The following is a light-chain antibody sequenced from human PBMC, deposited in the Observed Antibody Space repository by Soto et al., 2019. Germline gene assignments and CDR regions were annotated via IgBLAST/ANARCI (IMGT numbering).Light chain of an antibody. J-gene: IGKJ1*01. CDR1: QSVNSD. CDR3: HQYDNWPET. V-gene: IGKV3-15*01. Sequence: ERVMTQSPAILSVSPGERATLSCRASQSVNSDLAWYQQKPGQAPRLLIYGASTRATGIPARFSGSGSGTEFTLTISSLQSEDFAVYYCHQYDNWPETFGQGTKVDIK. CDR2: GAS.